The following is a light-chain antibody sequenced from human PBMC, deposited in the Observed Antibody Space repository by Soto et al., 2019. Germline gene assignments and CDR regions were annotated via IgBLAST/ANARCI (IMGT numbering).Light chain of an antibody. CDR2: KVS. CDR3: VQATKTPWA. J-gene: IGKJ1*01. V-gene: IGKV2-24*01. CDR1: QSLVHKDGNTY. Sequence: DIGVTRTPLSSPVALGQAASISCRSSQSLVHKDGNTYLSWFHQRPGQPPRLLIYKVSVRFSGVPDRFSGSGAGRDFTLTISSVETEDVGVYYCVQATKTPWAFGQG.